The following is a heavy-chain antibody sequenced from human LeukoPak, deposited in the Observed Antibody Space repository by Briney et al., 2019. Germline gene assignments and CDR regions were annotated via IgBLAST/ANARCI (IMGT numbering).Heavy chain of an antibody. V-gene: IGHV4-39*01. D-gene: IGHD1-26*01. CDR1: GGSISSSSYY. CDR3: ARGYWEVDY. CDR2: IYYSGST. J-gene: IGHJ4*02. Sequence: PSETLSLACTVSGGSISSSSYYWGWIRQPPGKGLEWIGSIYYSGSTYYNPSLKSRVTISVDTSKNQFSLKLSSVTAADTAVYYCARGYWEVDYWGQGTLVTVSS.